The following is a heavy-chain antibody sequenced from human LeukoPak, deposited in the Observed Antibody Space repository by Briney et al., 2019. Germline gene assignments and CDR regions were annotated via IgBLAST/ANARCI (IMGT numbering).Heavy chain of an antibody. V-gene: IGHV4-39*01. J-gene: IGHJ4*02. CDR3: ARRGITYSSSFFAF. Sequence: PSETLSLTCTVSGGSIGRSNYYWGWIRQPPGKGLEWIGSIFYSGSTYYNQSLKSRVTISVDTSKNQFSLKVSSVTAADTATYYCARRGITYSSSFFAFWGQGALVTVSS. CDR1: GGSIGRSNYY. CDR2: IFYSGST. D-gene: IGHD6-13*01.